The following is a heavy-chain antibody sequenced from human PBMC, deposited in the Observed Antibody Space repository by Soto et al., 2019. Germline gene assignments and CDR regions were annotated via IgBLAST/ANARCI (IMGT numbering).Heavy chain of an antibody. Sequence: ASVKVSCKASGYSFTSLDIDWVRQTAGQGLEWMGWMQPSTGRTGYAQKFQGRVTMTRDTSINTAYMELTTLTSDDTAFYYCARGVSAGVDYWGQGTLVTVSS. CDR1: GYSFTSLD. V-gene: IGHV1-8*01. CDR3: ARGVSAGVDY. J-gene: IGHJ4*02. D-gene: IGHD1-26*01. CDR2: MQPSTGRT.